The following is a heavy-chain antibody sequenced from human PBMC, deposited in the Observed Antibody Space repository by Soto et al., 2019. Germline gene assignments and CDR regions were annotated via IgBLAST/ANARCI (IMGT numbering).Heavy chain of an antibody. CDR1: GFTFSSYS. Sequence: GGSLRLSCAASGFTFSSYSMNWVRQAPGKGLEWVSSISSSSSYIYYADSVKGRFTISRDNAKNSLYLQMNSLRAEDTAVYYCAREVGYCSGGSCYSYYGMDVWGQGTTVTVSS. J-gene: IGHJ6*02. D-gene: IGHD2-15*01. CDR3: AREVGYCSGGSCYSYYGMDV. CDR2: ISSSSSYI. V-gene: IGHV3-21*01.